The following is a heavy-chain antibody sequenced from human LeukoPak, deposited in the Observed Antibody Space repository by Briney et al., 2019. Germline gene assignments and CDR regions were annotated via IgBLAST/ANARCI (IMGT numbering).Heavy chain of an antibody. Sequence: GASVKVSCKASGYTFTSYDINWVRQATGQGLEWMGWMNPNSGNTGYAQKFQGRVTMTRNTSIRTAYMELSSLRSEDTAVYYCASPPISYKSGVFSPGYFDPGARGPRATVS. J-gene: IGHJ5*02. CDR1: GYTFTSYD. V-gene: IGHV1-8*01. CDR3: ASPPISYKSGVFSPGYFDP. D-gene: IGHD3-9*01. CDR2: MNPNSGNT.